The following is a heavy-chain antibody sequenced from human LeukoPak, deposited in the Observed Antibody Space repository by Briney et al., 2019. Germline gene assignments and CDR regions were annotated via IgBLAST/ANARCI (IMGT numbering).Heavy chain of an antibody. Sequence: GGSLRLSCAASGFTFSSYSMNWVRQAPGKGLEWVSSISSSSSYIYYADSVKGRFTISRDNAKNSLYLQMNSLRAEDTAVYYCARGLEMATITALDVWGKGTTVTVSS. CDR3: ARGLEMATITALDV. CDR2: ISSSSSYI. J-gene: IGHJ6*04. D-gene: IGHD5-24*01. V-gene: IGHV3-21*01. CDR1: GFTFSSYS.